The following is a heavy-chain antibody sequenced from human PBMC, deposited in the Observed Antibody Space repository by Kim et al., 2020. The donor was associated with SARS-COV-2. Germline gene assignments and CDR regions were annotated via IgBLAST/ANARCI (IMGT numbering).Heavy chain of an antibody. CDR2: IYSGGST. Sequence: GESLKISCAASGFTVSSNYMSWVRQAPGKGLEWVSVIYSGGSTFYADSVKGRFTISRDDSKNTLYLQMNSLRAEDTAVYYCAMERAALPLNYYRSGYGMDVWGQGTTVTVSS. V-gene: IGHV3-53*01. CDR3: AMERAALPLNYYRSGYGMDV. J-gene: IGHJ6*02. D-gene: IGHD3-10*01. CDR1: GFTVSSNY.